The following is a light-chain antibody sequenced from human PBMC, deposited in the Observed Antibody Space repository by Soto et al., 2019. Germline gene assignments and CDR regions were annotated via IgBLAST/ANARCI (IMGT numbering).Light chain of an antibody. CDR1: HTISSSY. Sequence: ENLFTPSSSTPSFPPGERATPSFRALHTISSSYLAWYQQKPGQAPRLLMYGISRRATGIPDRFSGSGSGTDFTLTITRLEPEDFAVYYCQQYVTSSPRTFGQGTKV. V-gene: IGKV3-20*01. J-gene: IGKJ1*01. CDR3: QQYVTSSPRT. CDR2: GIS.